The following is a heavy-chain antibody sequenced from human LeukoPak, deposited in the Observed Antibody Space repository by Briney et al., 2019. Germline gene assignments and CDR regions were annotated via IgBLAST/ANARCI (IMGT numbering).Heavy chain of an antibody. CDR2: INPNSGGT. J-gene: IGHJ4*02. V-gene: IGHV1-2*06. D-gene: IGHD3-16*02. CDR3: ARAFGGVIVNDY. CDR1: RSTFTGYY. Sequence: ASVKVSCKASRSTFTGYYMHWVRQAPGQGLEWMGRINPNSGGTNYAQKFQGRVTMTRDTSISTAYMELSRLRTDDTAVYYCARAFGGVIVNDYWGQGTLVTVSS.